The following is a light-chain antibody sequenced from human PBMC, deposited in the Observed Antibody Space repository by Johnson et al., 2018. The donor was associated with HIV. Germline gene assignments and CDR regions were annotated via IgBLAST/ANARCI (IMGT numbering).Light chain of an antibody. CDR3: GTWDSSLSAYV. CDR2: DNN. Sequence: QSVLTQPPSVSAAPGQKVTISCSGSSSNIGNNYVSWYQQLPGTAPKLLIYDNNKRPSEIPYRFSGSKSGTSATLGITGLQTEDEAEYYCGTWDSSLSAYVFGTGTKVTVL. V-gene: IGLV1-51*01. J-gene: IGLJ1*01. CDR1: SSNIGNNY.